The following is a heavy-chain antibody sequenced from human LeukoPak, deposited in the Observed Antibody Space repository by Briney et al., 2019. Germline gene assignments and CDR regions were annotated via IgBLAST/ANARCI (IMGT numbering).Heavy chain of an antibody. V-gene: IGHV4-30-2*01. D-gene: IGHD3-10*01. CDR1: GGSISSGGYS. CDR3: ARASKNLWFGELGGWFDP. CDR2: IYHSGST. Sequence: SETLSPTCAVSGGSISSGGYSWSWIRQPPGKGLEWIGYIYHSGSTYYNPSLKSQVTISVDRSKNQFSLKLSSVTAADTAVYYCARASKNLWFGELGGWFDPWGQGTLVTVSS. J-gene: IGHJ5*02.